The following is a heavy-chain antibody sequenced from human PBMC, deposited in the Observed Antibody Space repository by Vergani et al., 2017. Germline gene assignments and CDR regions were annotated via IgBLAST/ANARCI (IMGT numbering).Heavy chain of an antibody. V-gene: IGHV4-38-2*01. CDR1: GYSISSGYY. J-gene: IGHJ4*02. CDR2: MFHSGST. Sequence: QVQLQESGPGLVKPSETLSLTCAVSGYSISSGYYWGWIRQPPGKGLEWIGSMFHSGSTYYNPSLKSRVTISVDTSKNQFSLKLSSVTAADTAVYYCAGGELEYYYDSSGYYTGPGYFDYWGQGTLVTVSS. D-gene: IGHD3-22*01. CDR3: AGGELEYYYDSSGYYTGPGYFDY.